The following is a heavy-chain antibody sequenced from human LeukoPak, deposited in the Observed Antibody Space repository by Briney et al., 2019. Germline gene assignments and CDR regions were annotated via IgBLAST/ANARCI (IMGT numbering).Heavy chain of an antibody. Sequence: HSGGSLRLSCSASGFTFDDYAVSWFRQAPGRGLEWVGFIRSKAFGGTPEYAASVRGRFTISRDDSKSIAYLQMNSLKTEDKAVYYCTRNTVTVHFDYWSQGTLVTVSS. CDR1: GFTFDDYA. CDR3: TRNTVTVHFDY. CDR2: IRSKAFGGTP. J-gene: IGHJ4*02. D-gene: IGHD4-17*01. V-gene: IGHV3-49*03.